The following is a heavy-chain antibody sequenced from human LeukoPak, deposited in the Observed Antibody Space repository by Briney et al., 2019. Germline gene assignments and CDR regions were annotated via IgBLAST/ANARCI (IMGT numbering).Heavy chain of an antibody. Sequence: GGSLRLSCAASGFTFSIYSMNWVRQAPGKGLEWVSYISTSSSTIYYADSVKGRFTISRDNAKNSPYLQMNSLRAEDTAVYYCARGYYDFWSGYPSIFDYWGQGTLVTVSS. CDR3: ARGYYDFWSGYPSIFDY. CDR1: GFTFSIYS. J-gene: IGHJ4*02. CDR2: ISTSSSTI. D-gene: IGHD3-3*01. V-gene: IGHV3-48*04.